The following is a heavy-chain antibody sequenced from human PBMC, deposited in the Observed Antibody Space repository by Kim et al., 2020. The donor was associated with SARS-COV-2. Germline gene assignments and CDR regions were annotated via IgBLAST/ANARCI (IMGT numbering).Heavy chain of an antibody. CDR1: GFTFSSYG. CDR3: ASDRSFYGMDV. J-gene: IGHJ6*02. V-gene: IGHV3-30*03. Sequence: GGSLRLSCAASGFTFSSYGMHWVRQDPGKGLEWVAVISYDGNKKYYADSVKGRFTISRDNSKNTLYLQMNSLRAEDTAVYYCASDRSFYGMDVWGQGTT. CDR2: ISYDGNKK.